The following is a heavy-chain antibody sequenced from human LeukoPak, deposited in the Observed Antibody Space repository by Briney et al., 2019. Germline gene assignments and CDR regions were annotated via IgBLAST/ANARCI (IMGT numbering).Heavy chain of an antibody. D-gene: IGHD6-6*01. CDR2: ISSNGGST. J-gene: IGHJ4*02. V-gene: IGHV3-64*01. Sequence: GGSLRLSCAASGFTFSSYAMHWVRQAPGKGLEYVSAISSNGGSTYYANSVKGRFTISRDNSKNTLFLQMGSLRAEDMAVYYCARGGSIAARRIDYWGQGTLVTV. CDR1: GFTFSSYA. CDR3: ARGGSIAARRIDY.